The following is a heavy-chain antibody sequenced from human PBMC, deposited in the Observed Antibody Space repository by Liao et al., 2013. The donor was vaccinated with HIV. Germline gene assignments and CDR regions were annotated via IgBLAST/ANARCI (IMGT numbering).Heavy chain of an antibody. CDR3: ARENGYNYGSYYYYYYMDV. CDR2: INYSGGA. CDR1: GGSLSGYY. J-gene: IGHJ6*03. D-gene: IGHD5-18*01. V-gene: IGHV4-34*01. Sequence: QVQLQQWGAGLLKPTETLSLTCAVSGGSLSGYYWSWVRQAPGKGLEWIGEINYSGGADYAPSLKSRVSMSIDTSKKQFSLKLSSVTAADTAVYYCARENGYNYGSYYYYYYMDVWGKGTTVTV.